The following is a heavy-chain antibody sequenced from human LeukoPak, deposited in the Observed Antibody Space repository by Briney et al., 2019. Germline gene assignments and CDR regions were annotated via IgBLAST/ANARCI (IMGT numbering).Heavy chain of an antibody. D-gene: IGHD3-3*01. Sequence: GRSLRLSCAASGFTFDDYAMPWVRQAPGKGLEWVSGISWNSGSIDYADSVKGRFTISRDNAKNSLYLQMNSLRAEDTALYYCARELYYDFWSGYYPHFDYWGQGTLVTVSS. CDR3: ARELYYDFWSGYYPHFDY. CDR2: ISWNSGSI. J-gene: IGHJ4*02. V-gene: IGHV3-9*01. CDR1: GFTFDDYA.